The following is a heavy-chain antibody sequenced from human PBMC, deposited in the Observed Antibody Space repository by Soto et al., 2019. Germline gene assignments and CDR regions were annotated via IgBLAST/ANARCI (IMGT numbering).Heavy chain of an antibody. V-gene: IGHV3-30*18. D-gene: IGHD4-17*01. CDR2: ISYDGSNK. CDR3: AKGPFPGDYEYYFAY. J-gene: IGHJ4*02. CDR1: GFTFSSDG. Sequence: QVQLVASGGGVVQPGRSLRLSCAASGFTFSSDGMHWVRQAPGKGLEWVAVISYDGSNKYYADSVKGRFNISRDNSKYTLYLQRNSLRAEDTAVYYFAKGPFPGDYEYYFAYWVEGSMVTVSS.